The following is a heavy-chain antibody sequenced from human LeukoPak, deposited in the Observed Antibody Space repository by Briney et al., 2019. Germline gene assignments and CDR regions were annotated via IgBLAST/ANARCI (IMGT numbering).Heavy chain of an antibody. CDR1: GYTFTGYY. V-gene: IGHV1-2*02. CDR2: INPNSGGT. D-gene: IGHD2-2*02. CDR3: AREFYRSSSSCYTYFYYMDV. J-gene: IGHJ6*03. Sequence: ASMKVSCKASGYTFTGYYMHWVRQAPGQGLEWMGWINPNSGGTNYAQKFQGRVTMTRDTSISTAYMELSRLRSDDTAVYYCAREFYRSSSSCYTYFYYMDVWGKGTTVTVSS.